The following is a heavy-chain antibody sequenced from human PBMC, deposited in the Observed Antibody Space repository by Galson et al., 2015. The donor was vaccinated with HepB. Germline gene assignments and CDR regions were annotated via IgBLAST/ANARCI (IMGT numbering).Heavy chain of an antibody. J-gene: IGHJ5*02. V-gene: IGHV4-39*01. Sequence: LSLTCTVSGGSISSSSYYWGWIRQPPGKGLEWIGSIYYSGSTYYNPSLKSRVTISVDTSKNQFSLKLSSVTAADTAVYYCARHFAPPGGSGWFWDWFDPWGQGTLVTVSS. CDR1: GGSISSSSYY. D-gene: IGHD6-19*01. CDR3: ARHFAPPGGSGWFWDWFDP. CDR2: IYYSGST.